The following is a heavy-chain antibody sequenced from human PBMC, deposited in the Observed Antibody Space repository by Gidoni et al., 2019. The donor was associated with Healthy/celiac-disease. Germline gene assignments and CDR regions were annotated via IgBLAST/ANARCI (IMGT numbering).Heavy chain of an antibody. CDR2: INHSGST. Sequence: QVQLQQWGAGLLKPSETLSLTCAVYGWSFSGYYWSWIRQPPGKGLEWIGEINHSGSTNYNPSLKSRVTISVDTSKNQFSLKLSYVTAADTAVYYCARGHPPGMLRTYFQHWGQGTLVTVSS. V-gene: IGHV4-34*01. CDR3: ARGHPPGMLRTYFQH. J-gene: IGHJ1*01. CDR1: GWSFSGYY. D-gene: IGHD2-8*01.